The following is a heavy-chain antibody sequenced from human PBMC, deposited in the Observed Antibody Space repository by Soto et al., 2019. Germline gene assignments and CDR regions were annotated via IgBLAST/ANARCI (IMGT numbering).Heavy chain of an antibody. CDR2: INEDGSDK. CDR1: GFTFSSYW. CDR3: ARRRSVGSRTIFDS. Sequence: EVQLVESGGGLVQPGGSLRLSCAASGFTFSSYWMNWVRQAPGKGLEWVTNINEDGSDKYYVDSVKGRFTISRDNAKKSLYLQMDSLRAEDTAVYYCARRRSVGSRTIFDSWGQGTLVTVSS. D-gene: IGHD2-15*01. J-gene: IGHJ4*02. V-gene: IGHV3-7*01.